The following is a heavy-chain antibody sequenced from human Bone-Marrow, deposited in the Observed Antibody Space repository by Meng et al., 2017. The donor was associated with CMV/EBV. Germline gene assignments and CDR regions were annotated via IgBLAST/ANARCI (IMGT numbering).Heavy chain of an antibody. CDR3: ARDRDTIFGVRRYNWFDP. CDR1: GFTFSSYG. J-gene: IGHJ5*02. CDR2: IRYDGSNK. V-gene: IGHV3-30*02. Sequence: GGSLRFPCAASGFTFSSYGMNWVRQAPGKGLEWVAFIRYDGSNKYYADSVKGRFTISRDNSKNTLYLQMNSLRAEDTAVYYCARDRDTIFGVRRYNWFDPWGQGTLVTVSS. D-gene: IGHD3-3*01.